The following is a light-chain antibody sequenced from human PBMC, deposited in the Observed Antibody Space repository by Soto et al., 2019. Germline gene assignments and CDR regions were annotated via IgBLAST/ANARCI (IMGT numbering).Light chain of an antibody. V-gene: IGLV2-14*01. CDR1: SSDVGGYNF. CDR2: DVT. CDR3: SSYTSISPYV. J-gene: IGLJ1*01. Sequence: QSALTQPAAVSGCPGQSITISCTVTSSDVGGYNFVSWYQQHPDKAPKLMIYDVTNRPSGVSNRFSGSKSGNTASLTISGLQAEDEADYYCSSYTSISPYVFGTGTKVTVL.